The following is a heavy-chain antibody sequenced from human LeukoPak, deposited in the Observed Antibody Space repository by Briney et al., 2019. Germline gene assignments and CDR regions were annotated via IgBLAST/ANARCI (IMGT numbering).Heavy chain of an antibody. CDR1: GYSFTSYW. V-gene: IGHV5-51*01. Sequence: GESLKNSCKGSGYSFTSYWIGWVRQMPGKGLEWMGIIYPGDSDTRYSPSFQGQVTISADKSISTAYLQWSSLKASDTAMYYCARQGPSYYDYSDYWGQGTLVTVSS. CDR3: ARQGPSYYDYSDY. D-gene: IGHD3-22*01. J-gene: IGHJ4*02. CDR2: IYPGDSDT.